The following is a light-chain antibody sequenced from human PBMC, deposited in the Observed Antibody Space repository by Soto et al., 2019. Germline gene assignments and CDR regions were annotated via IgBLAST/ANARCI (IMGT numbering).Light chain of an antibody. Sequence: DLQMTQSPSTLSASVGDTVTITCRASQSISNWLAWYQQRPGKAPNLLIYKASSLEGGVPSRFSGSGSGTDFTLTISSLQPDDFATYYCQQYNTYPWTFGQGTRV. CDR1: QSISNW. J-gene: IGKJ1*01. CDR2: KAS. CDR3: QQYNTYPWT. V-gene: IGKV1-5*03.